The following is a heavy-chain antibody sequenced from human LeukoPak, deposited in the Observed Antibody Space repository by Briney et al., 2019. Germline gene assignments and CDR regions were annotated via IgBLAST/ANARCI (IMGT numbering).Heavy chain of an antibody. J-gene: IGHJ4*02. D-gene: IGHD5-12*01. CDR1: GFTFSSYS. CDR2: ISSSSSFI. CDR3: VRDSGYTGNFEF. Sequence: GGSLRLSCAASGFTFSSYSINWVPQAPGKGLEWVSSISSSSSFISYADSVKGRFTISRDNAKNSVFLQMNSLRAEDTAVYYCVRDSGYTGNFEFWGQGTLVTVSS. V-gene: IGHV3-21*01.